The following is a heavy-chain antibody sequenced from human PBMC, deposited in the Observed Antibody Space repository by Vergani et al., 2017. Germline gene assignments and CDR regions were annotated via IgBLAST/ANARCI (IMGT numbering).Heavy chain of an antibody. V-gene: IGHV1-18*04. CDR2: ISAYNGNT. Sequence: QVPLVQSGAVVKQPGASVKVSCMSSGYTFTSYGISWVRQAPGQGLEWMGWISAYNGNTNYAQKLQGRVTMTTDSSTSTAYMEQRGLRSDDTAVYYCAREQWRPIDYFDYWGQGTLVTVSS. CDR1: GYTFTSYG. D-gene: IGHD6-19*01. CDR3: AREQWRPIDYFDY. J-gene: IGHJ4*02.